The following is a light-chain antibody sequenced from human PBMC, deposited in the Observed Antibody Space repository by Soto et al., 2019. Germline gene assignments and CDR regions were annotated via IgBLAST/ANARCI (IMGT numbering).Light chain of an antibody. J-gene: IGKJ3*01. V-gene: IGKV3-20*01. CDR3: QHYDNSPPSVT. Sequence: EIVLTQSPDTLSLSPGERATLSCRASQSVSSDYLVWYQQKPGQAPRLLIYGASRRATGIPDRFSGSGSGTDFILTISRLEPEDFAVYYCQHYDNSPPSVTFDPGTKVDIK. CDR2: GAS. CDR1: QSVSSDY.